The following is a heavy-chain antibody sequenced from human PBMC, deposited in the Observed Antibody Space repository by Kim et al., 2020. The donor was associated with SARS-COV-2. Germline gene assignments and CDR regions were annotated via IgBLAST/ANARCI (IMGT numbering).Heavy chain of an antibody. CDR1: GYTFTSYA. V-gene: IGHV1-3*01. Sequence: ASVKVSCKASGYTFTSYAMHWVRQAPGQRLEWMGWINAGNGNTKYSQKFQGRVTITRDTSASTAYMELSSLRSEDTAVYYCARVAFTTVTLVYWGQGTLVTVSS. J-gene: IGHJ4*02. D-gene: IGHD4-17*01. CDR2: INAGNGNT. CDR3: ARVAFTTVTLVY.